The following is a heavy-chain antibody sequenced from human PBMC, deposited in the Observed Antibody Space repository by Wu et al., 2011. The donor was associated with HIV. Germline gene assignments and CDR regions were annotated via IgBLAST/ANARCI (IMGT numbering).Heavy chain of an antibody. V-gene: IGHV1-69*15. D-gene: IGHD3-3*01. CDR1: GGTFSSYA. CDR3: ARGKEIFGVVTRQWFDP. J-gene: IGHJ5*02. CDR2: IIPIFGTA. Sequence: QVQLVQSGAEVKKPGSSVKVSCKASGGTFSSYAISWVRQAPGQGLEWMGRIIPIFGTANYAQKFQGRVTITADESTSTAYMELSSLRSEDTAVYYCARGKEIFGVVTRQWFDPWGQGTLVTVSS.